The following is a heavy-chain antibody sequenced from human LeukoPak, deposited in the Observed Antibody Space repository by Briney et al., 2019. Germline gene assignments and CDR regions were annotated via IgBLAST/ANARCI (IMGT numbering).Heavy chain of an antibody. V-gene: IGHV4-4*07. CDR2: IYTSGST. D-gene: IGHD3/OR15-3a*01. CDR1: GGSISSYY. CDR3: ARETAWPENTPMILFSYFDY. J-gene: IGHJ4*02. Sequence: SSETLSLTCTVAGGSISSYYWSWIRQPAGKGLEWIGRIYTSGSTNYNPSLKSRVTMSVDTSKNQFSLKLSSVTAADTAVYYCARETAWPENTPMILFSYFDYWGRGILVTVSS.